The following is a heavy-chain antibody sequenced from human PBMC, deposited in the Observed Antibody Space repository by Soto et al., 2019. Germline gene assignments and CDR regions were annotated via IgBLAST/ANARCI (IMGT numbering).Heavy chain of an antibody. CDR2: VSGNGANT. CDR1: GFTFNNYA. D-gene: IGHD3-10*01. Sequence: PGGSLRLSCAASGFTFNNYAMTWVRQTPGKGLEWVSAVSGNGANTYYADSVKGRFTISRDNSKNTLYLQMNSLKASDTAIYYCATSRVVRGLYWWFDSWGQGTPVTVSS. CDR3: ATSRVVRGLYWWFDS. J-gene: IGHJ5*01. V-gene: IGHV3-23*01.